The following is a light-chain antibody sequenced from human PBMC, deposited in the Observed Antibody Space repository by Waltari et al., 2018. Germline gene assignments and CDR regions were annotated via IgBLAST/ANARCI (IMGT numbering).Light chain of an antibody. CDR1: QSVSSY. Sequence: EIVLPQSPATLSLSPGERAPLPCRASQSVSSYLAWYQQKPGQAPRLLIYDASNRATGIPARFSGSGSGTDFTLTISSLGPEDFAVYYCQQRSNWLGITFGQGTRLEIK. CDR3: QQRSNWLGIT. CDR2: DAS. V-gene: IGKV3-11*01. J-gene: IGKJ5*01.